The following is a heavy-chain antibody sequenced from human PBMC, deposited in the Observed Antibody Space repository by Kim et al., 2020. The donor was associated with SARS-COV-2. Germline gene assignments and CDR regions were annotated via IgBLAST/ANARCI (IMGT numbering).Heavy chain of an antibody. V-gene: IGHV3-23*01. CDR3: AKDRAIAVAGRHDAFDI. D-gene: IGHD6-19*01. Sequence: GGSLRLSCAASGFTFSSYAMSWVRQAPGKGLEWVSAISGSGGSTYYADSVKGRFTISRDNSKNTLYLQMNSLRAEDTAVYYCAKDRAIAVAGRHDAFDIWGQGTMVTVSS. CDR2: ISGSGGST. J-gene: IGHJ3*02. CDR1: GFTFSSYA.